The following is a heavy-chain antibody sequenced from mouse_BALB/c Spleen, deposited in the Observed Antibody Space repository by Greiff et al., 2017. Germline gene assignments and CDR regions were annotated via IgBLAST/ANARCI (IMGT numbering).Heavy chain of an antibody. CDR1: GYAFTNYL. Sequence: QVQLKESGAELVRPGTSVKVSCKASGYAFTNYLIEWVKQRPGQGLEWIGVINPGSGGTNYNEKFKGKATLTADKSSSTAYMQLSSLTSDDSAVYFCARWGGLRTLIGAMDYWGQGTSVTVSS. D-gene: IGHD1-1*01. V-gene: IGHV1-54*01. CDR3: ARWGGLRTLIGAMDY. CDR2: INPGSGGT. J-gene: IGHJ4*01.